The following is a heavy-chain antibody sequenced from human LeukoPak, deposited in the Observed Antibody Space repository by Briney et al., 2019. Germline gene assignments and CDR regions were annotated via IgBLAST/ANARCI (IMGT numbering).Heavy chain of an antibody. CDR3: ARDEYSYGYLGY. CDR1: GFTFSNYW. V-gene: IGHV3-74*01. J-gene: IGHJ4*02. D-gene: IGHD5-18*01. CDR2: INSDGSST. Sequence: GGSLRLSCAASGFTFSNYWMYWVRQAPGKGLVWVSRINSDGSSTSYADSVKGRFTISRDNAKNTLYLQMNSLRAEDTAVYYCARDEYSYGYLGYWGQGALVTVSS.